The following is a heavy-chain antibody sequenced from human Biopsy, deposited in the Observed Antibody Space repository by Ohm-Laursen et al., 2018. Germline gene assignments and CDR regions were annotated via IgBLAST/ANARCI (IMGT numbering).Heavy chain of an antibody. CDR2: ISGSGGRT. J-gene: IGHJ5*02. D-gene: IGHD1/OR15-1a*01. V-gene: IGHV3-23*01. CDR3: AKEVFSAVGTSGFDP. Sequence: SLRLSCTAPGFTFSHAWMSWVRQAPGKGLEWVSGISGSGGRTYYAESMKGRFTISRDNSKKTVYLQMKSLRAEDTAVYYCAKEVFSAVGTSGFDPWGQGTLVTVSS. CDR1: GFTFSHAW.